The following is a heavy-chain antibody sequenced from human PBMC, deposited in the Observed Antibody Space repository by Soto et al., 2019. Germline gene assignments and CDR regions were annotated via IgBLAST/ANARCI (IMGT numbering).Heavy chain of an antibody. Sequence: SETLSLTCAVYGGSFSGYYWSWIRQPPGKGLEWIGYINYSGSTNYNPSLKSRVTISVDTSKNQFSLKLSSVTAADTAVYYCASRGAYFGFQHWGQGTLVTVSS. D-gene: IGHD2-21*01. CDR2: INYSGST. V-gene: IGHV4-34*01. CDR3: ASRGAYFGFQH. J-gene: IGHJ1*01. CDR1: GGSFSGYY.